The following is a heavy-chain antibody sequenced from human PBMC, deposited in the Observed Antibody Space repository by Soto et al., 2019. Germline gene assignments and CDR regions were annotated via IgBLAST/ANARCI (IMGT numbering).Heavy chain of an antibody. CDR3: AHSLFVLLFDY. V-gene: IGHV2-5*01. CDR1: GFSLSTSGVG. J-gene: IGHJ4*02. Sequence: PTLVNPTQTLTLTCTFSGFSLSTSGVGVGWVRQPPGKALEWLAVISSNDDKRYSPSLRSRLTITKDTSKNQVVLTMTNMDPVDTATYYCAHSLFVLLFDYWGQGTLVTVSS. CDR2: ISSNDDK. D-gene: IGHD3-10*01.